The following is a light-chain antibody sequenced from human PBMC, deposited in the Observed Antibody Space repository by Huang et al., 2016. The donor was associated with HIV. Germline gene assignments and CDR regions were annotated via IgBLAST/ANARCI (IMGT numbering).Light chain of an antibody. V-gene: IGKV1-39*01. Sequence: DIQMTQSPSSLSASVGDTVIITCRASQTISKYLNWDQQVPGRAPKLLIYGTSNLQRGVSLMRFSGRASGTDFTLTITSLQPEDAATYFCQQSYGIPRTFGLGT. CDR2: GTS. CDR1: QTISKY. J-gene: IGKJ2*01. CDR3: QQSYGIPRT.